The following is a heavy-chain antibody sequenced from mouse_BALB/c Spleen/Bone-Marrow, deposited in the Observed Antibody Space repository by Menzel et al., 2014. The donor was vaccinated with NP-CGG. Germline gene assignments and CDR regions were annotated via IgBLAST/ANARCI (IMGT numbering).Heavy chain of an antibody. CDR2: ISYSGST. CDR3: ARSADWYFDV. CDR1: GYSITSDYA. V-gene: IGHV3-2*02. Sequence: EVKLVESGPGLVKPSQSLSLTCTVTGYSITSDYAWNWIRQCPGNKLEWMGYISYSGSTSYNPSLKSRISITRDTSKNQVFLQLNSLTTEDTATYYCARSADWYFDVWGAGTTVTVSS. J-gene: IGHJ1*01.